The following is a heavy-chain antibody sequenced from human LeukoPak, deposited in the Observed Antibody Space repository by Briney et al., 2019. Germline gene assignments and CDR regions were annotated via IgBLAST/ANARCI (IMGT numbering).Heavy chain of an antibody. CDR2: ISPSSGAI. Sequence: GGSLRLSCAASGFTFRTYYMNWVRQTPGKGLERVSYISPSSGAIHYADSVKGRFTISRDNAKNSLSLQMNSLRAEDTAVYYCARDMGTSSWHAFDNWGQGTLVTVSS. D-gene: IGHD6-13*01. J-gene: IGHJ4*02. CDR1: GFTFRTYY. CDR3: ARDMGTSSWHAFDN. V-gene: IGHV3-48*01.